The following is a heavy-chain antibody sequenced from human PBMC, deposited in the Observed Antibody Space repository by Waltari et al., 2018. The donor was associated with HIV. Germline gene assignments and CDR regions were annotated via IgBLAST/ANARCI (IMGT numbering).Heavy chain of an antibody. CDR3: AREFYYDSTGYNSGFDY. D-gene: IGHD3-22*01. CDR2: ISYDGSHK. Sequence: QVHLVESGGGVVQPGRSLRLSCAASGFSFSTYVMPWARQAPGKGLEWVADISYDGSHKYHADSVKGRFTISRDNSRNTLYLQMNSLRPEDTAVYFCAREFYYDSTGYNSGFDYWGQGTLVTVSS. J-gene: IGHJ4*02. V-gene: IGHV3-30*01. CDR1: GFSFSTYV.